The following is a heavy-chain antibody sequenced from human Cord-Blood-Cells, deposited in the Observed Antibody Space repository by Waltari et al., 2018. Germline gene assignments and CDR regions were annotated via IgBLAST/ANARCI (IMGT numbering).Heavy chain of an antibody. Sequence: QVQLVQSGAEVKKPGASVKVSCKASGYTFTSYDINWVRQATGQGLEWMGWMNPNSGNTGYAQKFQGRVTITRNTSISTAYMELSSLRSEDTAVYYCARGQTNYYGSGSYYNFDYWGQGTLVTVSS. CDR1: GYTFTSYD. J-gene: IGHJ4*02. CDR2: MNPNSGNT. V-gene: IGHV1-8*03. CDR3: ARGQTNYYGSGSYYNFDY. D-gene: IGHD3-10*01.